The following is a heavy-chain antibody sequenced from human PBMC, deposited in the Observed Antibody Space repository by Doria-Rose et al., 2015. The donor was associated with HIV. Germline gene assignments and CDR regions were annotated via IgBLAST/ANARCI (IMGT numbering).Heavy chain of an antibody. CDR1: GVSLSSPGMG. J-gene: IGHJ4*02. CDR3: ARIKSSRWYHKYYFDF. D-gene: IGHD6-13*01. CDR2: IFSDDER. V-gene: IGHV2-26*01. Sequence: QESGPVPVKPTETLTLTCTVSGVSLSSPGMGVSWIRQPPGKALEWLASIFSDDERSYKTSLKSRLTISLCASKSQVVLTMTDMDPVDTATYYCARIKSSRWYHKYYFDFWGQGTLVIVSA.